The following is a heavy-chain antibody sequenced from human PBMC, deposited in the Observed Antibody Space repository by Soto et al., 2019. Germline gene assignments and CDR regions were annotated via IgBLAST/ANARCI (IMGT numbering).Heavy chain of an antibody. CDR1: GFTFGDYA. CDR2: IRSKAYGGTT. V-gene: IGHV3-49*03. CDR3: TRVRRGSVGATVYYFDY. J-gene: IGHJ4*02. Sequence: GGSLRLSCTASGFTFGDYAMSWFRQAPGKGLEWVGFIRSKAYGGTTEYAASVKGRFTISRDDSKSIAYLQMNSLKTEDTAVYYCTRVRRGSVGATVYYFDYWGQGTLVTVSS. D-gene: IGHD1-26*01.